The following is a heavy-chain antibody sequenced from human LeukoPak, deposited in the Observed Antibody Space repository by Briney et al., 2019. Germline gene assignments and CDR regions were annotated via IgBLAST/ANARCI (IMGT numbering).Heavy chain of an antibody. J-gene: IGHJ3*02. CDR2: IFPGDSDT. Sequence: GESLKISCKGSGYSFTSYYIAWVRQMPGKGLEWMGVIFPGDSDTRYGPSFQGQVTISADKSISTAYLQWSSLKASDTAMYYCARPRIVGTLGAFDIWGHGTMVTVSS. V-gene: IGHV5-51*01. D-gene: IGHD1-26*01. CDR1: GYSFTSYY. CDR3: ARPRIVGTLGAFDI.